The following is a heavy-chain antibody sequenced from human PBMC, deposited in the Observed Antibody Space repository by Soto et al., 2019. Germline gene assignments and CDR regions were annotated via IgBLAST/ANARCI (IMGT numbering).Heavy chain of an antibody. D-gene: IGHD3-3*01. V-gene: IGHV3-21*01. CDR1: GFTFSSYS. Sequence: PGGSLRLSCAASGFTFSSYSMNWVRQAPGKGLEWVSSISSSSSYIYYADSVKGRFTISRDNAKNSLYLQMNSLRAEDTAVYYCARGVGSGYYTWFDPWGQGTLVTVSS. CDR2: ISSSSSYI. J-gene: IGHJ5*02. CDR3: ARGVGSGYYTWFDP.